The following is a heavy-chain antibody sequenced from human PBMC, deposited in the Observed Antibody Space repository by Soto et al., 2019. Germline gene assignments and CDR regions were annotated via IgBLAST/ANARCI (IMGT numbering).Heavy chain of an antibody. D-gene: IGHD3-10*01. Sequence: EVQLVESGGGLIQPGGSLRLSCAASGFTVSSNYVSWVRQAPGKGLEWVSVIYSGGTTYYADSVKGRFTISRDNSKNTLYLQINSRRADDTAMYYCVRFKWFGDSRTSYFDYWGQGTLVTVSS. V-gene: IGHV3-53*01. CDR1: GFTVSSNY. CDR2: IYSGGTT. CDR3: VRFKWFGDSRTSYFDY. J-gene: IGHJ4*02.